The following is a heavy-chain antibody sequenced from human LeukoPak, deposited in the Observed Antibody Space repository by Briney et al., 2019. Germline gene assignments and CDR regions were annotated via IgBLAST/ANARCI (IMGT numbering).Heavy chain of an antibody. J-gene: IGHJ4*02. Sequence: PSETLSLTSIDSGGSLSSYYWSWIRQPPGKGLKWLGYIYFSGRTDYNPPLKSRVTISVDTSKNQLSLKLSSVTAADTAVYYCSRGRDGYNYFDYWGQGTLVTVS. D-gene: IGHD5-24*01. CDR1: GGSLSSYY. V-gene: IGHV4-59*01. CDR3: SRGRDGYNYFDY. CDR2: IYFSGRT.